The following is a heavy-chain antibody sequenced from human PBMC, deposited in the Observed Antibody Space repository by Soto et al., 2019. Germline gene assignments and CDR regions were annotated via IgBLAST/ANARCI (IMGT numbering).Heavy chain of an antibody. J-gene: IGHJ5*02. CDR2: IYTSGST. Sequence: PSEILSLTCTVSGGSISSYYWSWIRQPAGKGLEWIGRIYTSGSTNYNPSLKSRVTMSVDTSKNQFSLKLSSVTAADTAVYYCARTATPSAPYNWFDPWGQGTLVTVSS. CDR3: ARTATPSAPYNWFDP. CDR1: GGSISSYY. V-gene: IGHV4-4*07.